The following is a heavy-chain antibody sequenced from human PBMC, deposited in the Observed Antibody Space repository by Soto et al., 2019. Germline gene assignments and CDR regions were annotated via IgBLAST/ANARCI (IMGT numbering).Heavy chain of an antibody. J-gene: IGHJ6*02. V-gene: IGHV3-74*01. Sequence: EVPLVESGGGLVQPGGSLRLSCAASGFTFSSYWMHWVRQAPGKGLVWVSRINSDGSSTSYADSVKGRFTISRDNAKNTLYLQMNSLRAEDTAVYYCARDRATVTNYYYYGMDVWGQGTTVTVSS. D-gene: IGHD4-17*01. CDR1: GFTFSSYW. CDR3: ARDRATVTNYYYYGMDV. CDR2: INSDGSST.